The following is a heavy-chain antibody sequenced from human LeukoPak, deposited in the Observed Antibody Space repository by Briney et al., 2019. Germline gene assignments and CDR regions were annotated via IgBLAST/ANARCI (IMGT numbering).Heavy chain of an antibody. CDR2: ISYSGST. CDR1: GGSISSSSYY. D-gene: IGHD3-10*01. Sequence: SETLSLTCTVPGGSISSSSYYWGWIRQPPGKGLEWIGTISYSGSTNYGPSLTSRVTILVDTSKKQSSLKLTTVTAADTAVYYCAGGFRGTIDPFDYWGQGTLVTVSS. CDR3: AGGFRGTIDPFDY. V-gene: IGHV4-39*01. J-gene: IGHJ4*02.